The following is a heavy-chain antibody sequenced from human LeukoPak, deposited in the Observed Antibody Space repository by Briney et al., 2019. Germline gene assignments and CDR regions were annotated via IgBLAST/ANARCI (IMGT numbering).Heavy chain of an antibody. CDR2: ISYDGSNK. V-gene: IGHV3-30*05. CDR1: GFTFSTYW. CDR3: AKANCSSTSCYTGFDY. D-gene: IGHD2-2*02. J-gene: IGHJ4*02. Sequence: GGSLRLSCAASGFTFSTYWMNWVRQAPGKGLEWVAVISYDGSNKYYADSVKGRFTISRDNAKNSLYLQMNSLRAEGMALYYCAKANCSSTSCYTGFDYWGQGTLVTVSS.